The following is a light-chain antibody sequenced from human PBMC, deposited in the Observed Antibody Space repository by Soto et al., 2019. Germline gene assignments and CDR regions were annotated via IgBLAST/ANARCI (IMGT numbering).Light chain of an antibody. V-gene: IGKV3-15*01. CDR2: GAS. J-gene: IGKJ1*01. Sequence: EIVMTQSPATLSVSPGERATLFCRASQSISSNLAWYQQKPGQAPRLLIYGASTRATGIPARFSGSGSWTEFTLTISSLQSEDVVVYYCQQYNDRPPWTFGQGTKVEIK. CDR3: QQYNDRPPWT. CDR1: QSISSN.